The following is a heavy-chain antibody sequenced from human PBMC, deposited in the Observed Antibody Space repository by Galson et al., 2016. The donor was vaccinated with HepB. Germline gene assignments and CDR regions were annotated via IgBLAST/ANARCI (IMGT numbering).Heavy chain of an antibody. J-gene: IGHJ6*02. CDR1: GFTFGSYW. CDR2: IKQDGSEK. V-gene: IGHV3-7*01. Sequence: SLRLSCATSGFTFGSYWMSWVRQAPGKGLEWVANIKQDGSEKSYVESLKGRFNISRDNAKNSLYLQMNSLRADDTAIYYCARGTYDYRSSGKYNYYGMDVWGQGTTVTVSS. D-gene: IGHD6-25*01. CDR3: ARGTYDYRSSGKYNYYGMDV.